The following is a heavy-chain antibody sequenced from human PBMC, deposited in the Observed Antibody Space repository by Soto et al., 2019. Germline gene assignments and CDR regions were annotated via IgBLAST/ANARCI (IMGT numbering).Heavy chain of an antibody. V-gene: IGHV1-69*01. CDR3: ARVAEMATREFDAFDI. D-gene: IGHD5-12*01. CDR1: GGTFSSYA. Sequence: QVQLVQSGAEVKKPGSSVKVSCKASGGTFSSYAISWVRQAPGQGLEWMGGIIPIFGTANYAQKFQGRVTITADESTSTAYTELSSLRSEDTAVYSCARVAEMATREFDAFDIWGQGTMVTVSS. CDR2: IIPIFGTA. J-gene: IGHJ3*02.